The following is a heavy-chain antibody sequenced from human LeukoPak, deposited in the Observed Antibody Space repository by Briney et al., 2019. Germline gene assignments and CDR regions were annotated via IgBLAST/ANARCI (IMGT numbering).Heavy chain of an antibody. J-gene: IGHJ4*02. CDR1: GFTFSSYW. CDR3: AKDRFEFVYSSGWFDY. CDR2: IKQGGSEK. Sequence: PGGSLRLSCAASGFTFSSYWMTWVRQAPGKGLEWVANIKQGGSEKYYVDSVKGRFTISRDNAKNSLYLQMNSLRAEDTAVYYCAKDRFEFVYSSGWFDYWGQGTLVTVSS. D-gene: IGHD6-19*01. V-gene: IGHV3-7*01.